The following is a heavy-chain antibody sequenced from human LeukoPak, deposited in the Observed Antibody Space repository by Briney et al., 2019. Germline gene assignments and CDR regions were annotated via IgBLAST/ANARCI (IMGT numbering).Heavy chain of an antibody. Sequence: GGSLRLSCAASGFTFSDYYMSWIRQAPGKGLEWVSYISSSGSTIYYADSVKGRFTISRDNAKNSLYLQMNSLRAEDTAVYYCARDRDGTYYYGSGSRHPPDLWGRGTLVTVSS. CDR2: ISSSGSTI. J-gene: IGHJ2*01. CDR1: GFTFSDYY. V-gene: IGHV3-11*01. CDR3: ARDRDGTYYYGSGSRHPPDL. D-gene: IGHD3-10*01.